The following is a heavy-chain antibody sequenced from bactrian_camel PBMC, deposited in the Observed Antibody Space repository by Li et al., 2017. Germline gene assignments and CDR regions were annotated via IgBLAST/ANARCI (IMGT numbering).Heavy chain of an antibody. CDR3: AAELRRTRCGRASLGPTDYNY. CDR1: GFTFSSYW. CDR2: IHSNGRST. J-gene: IGHJ4*01. V-gene: IGHV3S26*01. Sequence: HVQLVESGGGSVQPGGSLQLSCAASGFTFSSYWMYWVRQAPGKGLERVSGIHSNGRSTSYADSVKGRLTISQDNAKPILYLQMNSLNPEDTAVYYCAAELRRTRCGRASLGPTDYNYWGQGTQVTVS. D-gene: IGHD6*01.